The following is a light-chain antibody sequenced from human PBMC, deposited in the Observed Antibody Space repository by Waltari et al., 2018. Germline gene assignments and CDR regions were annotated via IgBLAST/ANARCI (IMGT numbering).Light chain of an antibody. CDR2: GAS. J-gene: IGKJ4*01. V-gene: IGKV3-20*01. CDR1: QSVFSSY. Sequence: ILLTQFPGTLSLSPGETATFPCRASQSVFSSYIGWYQQKPGQAPRPLIYGASNRATDIPDRFSGSGSGTDFTLTISRLEPEDFAVYYCQVYGSSPLTFGGGTKVEI. CDR3: QVYGSSPLT.